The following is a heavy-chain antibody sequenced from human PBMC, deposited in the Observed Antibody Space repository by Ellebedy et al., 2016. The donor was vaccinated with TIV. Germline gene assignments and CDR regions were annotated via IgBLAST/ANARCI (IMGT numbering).Heavy chain of an antibody. CDR1: GYTFSGYY. V-gene: IGHV1-2*02. D-gene: IGHD3-16*01. J-gene: IGHJ4*02. CDR3: ARDGALDY. CDR2: INPNNSDT. Sequence: ASVKVSCKASGYTFSGYYVHWVRQAPGQGLEWMGWINPNNSDTNYAQKFQGRVTMTRDTSISTAYMDLSRLRSDDTAVYYCARDGALDYWGQGTPVTVSS.